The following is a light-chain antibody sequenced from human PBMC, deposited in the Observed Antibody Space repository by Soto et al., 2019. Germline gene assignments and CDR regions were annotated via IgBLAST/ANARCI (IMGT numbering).Light chain of an antibody. CDR2: GAS. CDR3: QQLNSNPRT. J-gene: IGKJ2*01. V-gene: IGKV1-9*01. CDR1: QGIGSY. Sequence: DIQLTQSPSFLSASVGDRVTITCRASQGIGSYLAWYQLKPGKAPKLLIYGASTLQSGVPSRFSGSGSGTEFTLTISSLQPEDFATYYSQQLNSNPRTFGQGKTLESK.